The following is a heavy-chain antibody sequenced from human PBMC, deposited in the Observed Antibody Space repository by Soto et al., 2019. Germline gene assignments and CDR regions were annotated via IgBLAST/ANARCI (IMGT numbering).Heavy chain of an antibody. V-gene: IGHV1-18*01. J-gene: IGHJ4*02. CDR2: ISAYNGNT. CDR1: GYTFTSYG. Sequence: ASVKVSCKASGYTFTSYGISWVRQAPGQGLEWMGWISAYNGNTNYAQKPQGRVTMTTDTSTSTAYMELRSLRSDDTAVYYCAITWGSGYCSSTSCYRGGSNFDYWGQGTLVTVSS. CDR3: AITWGSGYCSSTSCYRGGSNFDY. D-gene: IGHD2-2*01.